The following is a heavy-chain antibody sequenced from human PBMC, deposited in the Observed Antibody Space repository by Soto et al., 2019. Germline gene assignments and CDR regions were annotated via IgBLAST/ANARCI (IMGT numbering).Heavy chain of an antibody. CDR2: IYYSGST. Sequence: KTSETLSLTCTVSGGSVSSGSYYWSWIRQPPGKGLEWIGYIYYSGSTNYNPSLKSRVTISVDTSKNQFSLKLSSVTATDTAVYYCARSRDSWEYYYYGMDVWGQGTTVTVSS. V-gene: IGHV4-61*01. CDR1: GGSVSSGSYY. CDR3: ARSRDSWEYYYYGMDV. D-gene: IGHD6-13*01. J-gene: IGHJ6*02.